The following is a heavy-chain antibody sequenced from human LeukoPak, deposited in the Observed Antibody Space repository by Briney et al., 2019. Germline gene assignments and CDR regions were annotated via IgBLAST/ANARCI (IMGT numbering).Heavy chain of an antibody. CDR2: ISGSGGST. J-gene: IGHJ4*02. CDR3: ARARYSGSYFDY. Sequence: GGSLRLSCAASGFTFSSYAMSWVRQAPGKGLEWVSAISGSGGSTYYADSVKGRFTISRDNAKNTLYLQMNSLRAEDTAVYYCARARYSGSYFDYWGQGTLVTVSS. V-gene: IGHV3-23*01. D-gene: IGHD1-26*01. CDR1: GFTFSSYA.